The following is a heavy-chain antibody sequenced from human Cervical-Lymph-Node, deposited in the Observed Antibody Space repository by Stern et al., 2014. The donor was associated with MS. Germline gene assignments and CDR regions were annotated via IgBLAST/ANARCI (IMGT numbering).Heavy chain of an antibody. V-gene: IGHV3-23*04. D-gene: IGHD6-6*01. CDR3: AKDLTFIVALLGFES. J-gene: IGHJ4*02. CDR2: ISGSGGAT. Sequence: EMQLVESGGGLVQPGGSLRLSCAVSGFTFSNYAMSWVRQAPGKGLEWVSGISGSGGATYYADSVKGRFTISRDNSKNTLHLQMNSLRAEDTAVYYCAKDLTFIVALLGFESWGQGTLVTVSS. CDR1: GFTFSNYA.